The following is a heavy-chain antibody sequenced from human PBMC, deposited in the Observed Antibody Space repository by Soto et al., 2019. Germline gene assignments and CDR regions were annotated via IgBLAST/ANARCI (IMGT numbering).Heavy chain of an antibody. D-gene: IGHD5-18*01. CDR2: ISYDGSNK. CDR1: GFTFSSCG. CDR3: ARDLAGARKTRGYSYGSTSLDYFDY. Sequence: PGGSLRLSCAASGFTFSSCGMHWVRQAPGKGLEWVAVISYDGSNKYFGDSVKGRFTISRDNSKNTLYLQMNSLRAEDTAVYYCARDLAGARKTRGYSYGSTSLDYFDYWGQGTLVTVSS. J-gene: IGHJ4*02. V-gene: IGHV3-30*03.